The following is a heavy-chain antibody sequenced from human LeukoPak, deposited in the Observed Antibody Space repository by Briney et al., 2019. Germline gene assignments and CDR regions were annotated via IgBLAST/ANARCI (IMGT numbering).Heavy chain of an antibody. Sequence: GGSLRLSCAASGFTFSSYGMHWVRQAPGKGLEWVAVISYDGSNKYYADSVKGRFTISRDNSKNTLYLQMNSLRAEDTAVYYCAREDRDCSSTSCYIGFDYWGQGTLVTVSS. CDR3: AREDRDCSSTSCYIGFDY. J-gene: IGHJ4*02. D-gene: IGHD2-2*02. V-gene: IGHV3-30*19. CDR2: ISYDGSNK. CDR1: GFTFSSYG.